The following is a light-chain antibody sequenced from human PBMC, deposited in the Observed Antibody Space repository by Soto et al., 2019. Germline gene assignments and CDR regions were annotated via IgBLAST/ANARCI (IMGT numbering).Light chain of an antibody. CDR3: QQYGSSPT. Sequence: EIVLTQSPGTLSSSPGERATLSCRASQSVSSSYLAWYQQKPGQAPRLLLYGASSRATGIPDRFSVSGSGTDFTLTISRLEPEDCAGYYCQQYGSSPTFGGGTKVEIK. V-gene: IGKV3-20*01. CDR2: GAS. CDR1: QSVSSSY. J-gene: IGKJ4*01.